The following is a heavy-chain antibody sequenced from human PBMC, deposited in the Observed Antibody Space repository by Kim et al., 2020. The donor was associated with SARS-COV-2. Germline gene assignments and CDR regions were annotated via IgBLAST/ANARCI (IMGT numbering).Heavy chain of an antibody. D-gene: IGHD2-15*01. CDR2: MNPNSGNT. CDR3: ARGVYCSSGSCPYYFDS. V-gene: IGHV1-8*01. Sequence: ASVKVSCKASGYTFTSYDINWVRQATGQGLEWMGWMNPNSGNTGYAQKFQGRVTMTRNTSISTAYMELSGLRSEDTAVYYCARGVYCSSGSCPYYFDSWGHGTLVTVSS. J-gene: IGHJ4*01. CDR1: GYTFTSYD.